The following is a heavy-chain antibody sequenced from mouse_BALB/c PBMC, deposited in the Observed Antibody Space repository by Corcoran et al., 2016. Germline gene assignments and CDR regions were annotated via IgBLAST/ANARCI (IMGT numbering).Heavy chain of an antibody. D-gene: IGHD1-2*01. CDR2: IYPGSGST. V-gene: IGHV1S22*01. CDR1: GYTFTSYW. CDR3: TRGYGSFDY. J-gene: IGHJ2*01. Sequence: LQQPGSELVRPGASVKLSCKASGYTFTSYWMHWVKQRHGQGLEWIGNIYPGSGSTNYDEKFKSKGTLTVDTSSSTAYMHLSSLTSEDSAVYYCTRGYGSFDYWGQGTTLTVSS.